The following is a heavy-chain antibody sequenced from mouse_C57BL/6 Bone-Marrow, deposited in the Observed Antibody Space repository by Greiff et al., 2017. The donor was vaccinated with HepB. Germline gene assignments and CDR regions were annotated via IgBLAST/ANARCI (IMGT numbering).Heavy chain of an antibody. CDR1: GYTFTSYG. D-gene: IGHD1-1*01. CDR2: IYPRSGNT. V-gene: IGHV1-81*01. J-gene: IGHJ2*01. Sequence: VKLQESGAELARPGASVKLSCKASGYTFTSYGISWVKQRTGQGLEWIGEIYPRSGNTYYNEKFKGKATLTADKSSSTAYMELRSLTSEDSAVYFCARSITTEYYFDYWGQGTTLTVSS. CDR3: ARSITTEYYFDY.